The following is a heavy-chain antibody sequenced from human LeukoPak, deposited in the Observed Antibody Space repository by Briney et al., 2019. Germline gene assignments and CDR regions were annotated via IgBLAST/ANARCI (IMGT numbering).Heavy chain of an antibody. J-gene: IGHJ4*02. CDR2: IYPRDGST. Sequence: ASVKVSCKASGYTFTSNYIHWVRQAPGQGLEWMGMIYPRDGSTSYAQKFQGRVAVTRDTSTSTVHMELSGLRSEDTAVYYCARDQEGFDYWGQGTLVTVSS. V-gene: IGHV1-46*01. CDR1: GYTFTSNY. CDR3: ARDQEGFDY.